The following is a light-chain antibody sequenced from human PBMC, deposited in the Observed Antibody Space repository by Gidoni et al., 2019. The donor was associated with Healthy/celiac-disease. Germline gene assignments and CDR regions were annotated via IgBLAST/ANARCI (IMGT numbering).Light chain of an antibody. CDR3: QQYYSTSCS. Sequence: DIVIIQSPDSLAVSLGERATINGKSSQSVLYSSNNKNYLAWYQQKPGQPPKLLIYWASTRESGVPDRFSGSGSGTDFTLTISSLQAEDVAVYYCQQYYSTSCSFGQGTKLEIK. V-gene: IGKV4-1*01. CDR1: QSVLYSSNNKNY. CDR2: WAS. J-gene: IGKJ2*04.